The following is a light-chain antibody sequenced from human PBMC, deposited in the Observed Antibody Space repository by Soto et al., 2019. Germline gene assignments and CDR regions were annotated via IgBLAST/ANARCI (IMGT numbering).Light chain of an antibody. J-gene: IGLJ3*02. CDR3: SSHAGSNTGV. Sequence: QSALTQPPAASGSPGQSVTISCTGTSSDVGGYKYVSWYQQHPGKAPKLLIYEVSQRPSGVPDRFSGSKSGNTASLTVSGLQAEDEADYYYSSHAGSNTGVFGGGTKVTVL. CDR2: EVS. V-gene: IGLV2-8*01. CDR1: SSDVGGYKY.